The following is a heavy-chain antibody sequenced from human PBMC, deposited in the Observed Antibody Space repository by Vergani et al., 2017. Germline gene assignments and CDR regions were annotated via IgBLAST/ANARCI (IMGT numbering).Heavy chain of an antibody. D-gene: IGHD2/OR15-2a*01. CDR1: VFTFSSYA. Sequence: EVHLEESGGGLVQPGGSLRLSCAASVFTFSSYAMSWVRQAPGRGLAWVSSISGPGLSTYYADSVKGRFSISRDHSNNTVFLQMHSLRAEDTAIYYCVKEKIDLGSYFLDSRGRGILVTDSS. J-gene: IGHJ5*01. CDR3: VKEKIDLGSYFLDS. V-gene: IGHV3-23*04. CDR2: ISGPGLST.